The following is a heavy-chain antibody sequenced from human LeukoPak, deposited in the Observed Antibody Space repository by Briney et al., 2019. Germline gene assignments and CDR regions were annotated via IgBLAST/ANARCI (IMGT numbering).Heavy chain of an antibody. V-gene: IGHV4-59*08. J-gene: IGHJ4*02. CDR1: GDSISSYY. CDR2: IYYSGST. Sequence: PSETLTLTCTVSGDSISSYYWSWIRQPPGKGLEWIGYIYYSGSTNYNPSLKSRVTISVDTSKNQFSLKLSSVTAAGTAVYYCARHDPRGDAARIGYFAYWGQGTLVTVSS. D-gene: IGHD6-6*01. CDR3: ARHDPRGDAARIGYFAY.